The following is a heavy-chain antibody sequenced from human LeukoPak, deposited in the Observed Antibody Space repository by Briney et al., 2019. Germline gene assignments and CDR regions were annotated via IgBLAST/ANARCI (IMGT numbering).Heavy chain of an antibody. J-gene: IGHJ5*02. CDR2: IYHSGST. D-gene: IGHD3-3*01. V-gene: IGHV4-30-2*01. CDR3: ARNDLEWSLRANWFDP. CDR1: GGSISSGGYY. Sequence: SQTLSLTCTVSGGSISSGGYYWSWIRQPPGKGLEWIGYIYHSGSTYYNPSLKSRVTISVDRSKNQFSPKLSSVTAADTAVYYCARNDLEWSLRANWFDPWGQGTLVTVSS.